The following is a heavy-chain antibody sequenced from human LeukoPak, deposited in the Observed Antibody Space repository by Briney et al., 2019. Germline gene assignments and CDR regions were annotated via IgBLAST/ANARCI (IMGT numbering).Heavy chain of an antibody. J-gene: IGHJ4*02. CDR2: IIPIFGTA. CDR1: GGTFSSYA. Sequence: GASVKVSCKASGGTFSSYAISWVRQAPGQGLEWMGGIIPIFGTANYAQKFQGRVTITADESTSTAYMELSSLRSEDTAVYYCARVEVGREPGICDYWGQGTLVTVSS. D-gene: IGHD1-26*01. CDR3: ARVEVGREPGICDY. V-gene: IGHV1-69*13.